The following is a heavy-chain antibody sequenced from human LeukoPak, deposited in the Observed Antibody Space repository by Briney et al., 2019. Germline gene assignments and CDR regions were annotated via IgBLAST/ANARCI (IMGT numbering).Heavy chain of an antibody. CDR2: IKQDGSEK. CDR1: GFTFSSYW. V-gene: IGHV3-7*01. J-gene: IGHJ6*03. D-gene: IGHD5-24*01. Sequence: GGSLRLSCAASGFTFSSYWMSWVRQAPGKGLEWVANIKQDGSEKYYVDSVKGRFTISRDNAKNSLYLQMNSLRAEDTAVYYCAREMADNYYYYYMDVWGKGTTVTVSS. CDR3: AREMADNYYYYYMDV.